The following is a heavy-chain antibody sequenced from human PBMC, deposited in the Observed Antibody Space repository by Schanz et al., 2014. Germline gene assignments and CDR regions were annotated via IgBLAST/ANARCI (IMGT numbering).Heavy chain of an antibody. CDR1: GYMFDTYG. Sequence: QVRLVQSGAEAREPGASVKVSCKATGYMFDTYGFAWVRQAPGQGLEWMGWISTYNGHTRYGQKFXXRLSLTTDTDTATAHVELRSLRTDDTAVYYCARAPTRMNMFRGVTYFFDYWGQGTLVTVSS. V-gene: IGHV1-18*04. J-gene: IGHJ4*02. D-gene: IGHD3-10*01. CDR2: ISTYNGHT. CDR3: ARAPTRMNMFRGVTYFFDY.